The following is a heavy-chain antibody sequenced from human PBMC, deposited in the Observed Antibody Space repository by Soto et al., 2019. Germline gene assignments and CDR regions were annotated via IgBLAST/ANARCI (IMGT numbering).Heavy chain of an antibody. CDR2: ISYDGSNK. CDR3: ARDGYNGYGLDY. Sequence: GGSLRLSCAASGFTFSSYALHWVRQAPGKGLEWVAIISYDGSNKYQADSVKGRFTISRDNSMNTLYLQMNSLRPEDTAVYYCARDGYNGYGLDYWGQGTLVTVSS. V-gene: IGHV3-30-3*01. D-gene: IGHD5-12*01. J-gene: IGHJ4*02. CDR1: GFTFSSYA.